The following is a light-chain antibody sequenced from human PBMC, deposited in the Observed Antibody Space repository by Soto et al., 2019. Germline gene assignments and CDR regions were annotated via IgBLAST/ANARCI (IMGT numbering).Light chain of an antibody. CDR1: QSVSGY. CDR2: RIF. J-gene: IGKJ1*01. Sequence: IVMTQSPGTVSVFPGETVTLSCRASQSVSGYLDWFHQKPGQAPRLVLLRIFTRAIGVPSRFSGSGSGTEFTLTISSLQPDDFATYYCQQYNSYWRTFGQGTKVDIK. V-gene: IGKV3-15*01. CDR3: QQYNSYWRT.